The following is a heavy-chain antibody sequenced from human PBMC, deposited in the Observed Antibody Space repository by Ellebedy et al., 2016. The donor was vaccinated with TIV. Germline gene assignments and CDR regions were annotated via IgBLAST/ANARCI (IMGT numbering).Heavy chain of an antibody. J-gene: IGHJ3*02. CDR2: ISSSSSYI. CDR1: GFTFSSYS. V-gene: IGHV3-21*01. CDR3: ARSLIQDYADDAFDI. Sequence: GESLKISXAASGFTFSSYSMNWVRQAPGKGLEWVSSISSSSSYIYYADSVKGRFTISRDNAKNSLYLQMNSLRAEDTAVYYCARSLIQDYADDAFDIWGQGTMVTVSS. D-gene: IGHD4-17*01.